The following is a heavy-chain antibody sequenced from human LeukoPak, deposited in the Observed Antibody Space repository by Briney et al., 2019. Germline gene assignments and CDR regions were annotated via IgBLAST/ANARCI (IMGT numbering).Heavy chain of an antibody. J-gene: IGHJ2*01. D-gene: IGHD3-22*01. Sequence: ASVKVSCKASGGTFSSYAISWVRQAPGQGLEWMGGIIPIFGTANYAQKFQGRVTITADESTSPAYMELSSLRSEDTAVYYCARRVSRSYYDSSGYGGWYFDLWGRGTLVTVSS. CDR2: IIPIFGTA. V-gene: IGHV1-69*01. CDR1: GGTFSSYA. CDR3: ARRVSRSYYDSSGYGGWYFDL.